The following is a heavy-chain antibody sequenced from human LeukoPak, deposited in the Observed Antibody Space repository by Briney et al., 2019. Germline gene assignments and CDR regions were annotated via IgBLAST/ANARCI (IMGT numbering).Heavy chain of an antibody. V-gene: IGHV3-21*01. CDR2: ISSSSSYI. CDR3: ARGGAAAGIDAFDI. Sequence: PGGSLRLSCAGSGFTFSSYYMNWVRQAPGKGLEWVSSISSSSSYIYYADSVKGRFTISRDNAKNSLYLQMNSLRAEDTAVYYCARGGAAAGIDAFDIWGQGTMVTVSS. J-gene: IGHJ3*02. CDR1: GFTFSSYY. D-gene: IGHD6-13*01.